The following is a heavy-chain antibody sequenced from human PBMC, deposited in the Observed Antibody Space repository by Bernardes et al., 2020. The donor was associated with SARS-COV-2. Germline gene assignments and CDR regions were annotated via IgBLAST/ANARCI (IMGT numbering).Heavy chain of an antibody. Sequence: GGSLRLSCEVSGFTFSSYTMNWVRKAPGKGLEWVSTITYSGDSTYYADSVKGRFTISRDNSKDRLYLQMNSLRAEDTAVYFCAKRRVEWELLHYFDSWGQGTLVTVSS. J-gene: IGHJ4*02. CDR2: ITYSGDST. V-gene: IGHV3-23*01. CDR3: AKRRVEWELLHYFDS. D-gene: IGHD1-26*01. CDR1: GFTFSSYT.